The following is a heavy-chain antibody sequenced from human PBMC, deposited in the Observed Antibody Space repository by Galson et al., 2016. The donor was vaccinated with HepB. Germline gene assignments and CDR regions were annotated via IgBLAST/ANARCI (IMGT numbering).Heavy chain of an antibody. CDR2: IGHDGGSA. J-gene: IGHJ6*02. CDR1: GFRFSDYS. V-gene: IGHV3-64D*06. CDR3: VKDPFFYYGMDV. Sequence: SLRLSCAASGFRFSDYSMHRVRQAPGKGPEFVSAIGHDGGSAYYGDSVKGRFTTSRDNSNNMPYLQMTSLRADDTAVYYCVKDPFFYYGMDVWGQGTTVTVSS.